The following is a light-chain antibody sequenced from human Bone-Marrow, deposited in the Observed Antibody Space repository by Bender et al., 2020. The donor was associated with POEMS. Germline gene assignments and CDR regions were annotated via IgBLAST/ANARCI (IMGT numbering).Light chain of an antibody. V-gene: IGLV2-8*01. CDR2: EVS. Sequence: QSALTQPPSASGSPGQSVTISCTGTSSDVGSYNFVSWYQQHPGKAPRVMIYEVSERPSGVPDRFSGSRSGASASLDITGLQAEDEGDYYCQTYDITLSGSLFGGGTKLTVL. CDR3: QTYDITLSGSL. CDR1: SSDVGSYNF. J-gene: IGLJ3*02.